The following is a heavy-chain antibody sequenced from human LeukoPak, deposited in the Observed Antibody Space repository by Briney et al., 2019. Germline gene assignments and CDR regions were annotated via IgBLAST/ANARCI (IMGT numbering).Heavy chain of an antibody. V-gene: IGHV1-18*01. D-gene: IGHD3-22*01. J-gene: IGHJ5*02. CDR3: AREAYYYDSSGYYCVWFDP. CDR1: GYTFTSYG. Sequence: ASVKVSCKASGYTFTSYGISWVRQAPGQGLEWMGWISAYNGNTNYAQKLQGRVTMTTDTSTSTAYVELRSLRSDDTAVYYCAREAYYYDSSGYYCVWFDPWGQGTLVTVSS. CDR2: ISAYNGNT.